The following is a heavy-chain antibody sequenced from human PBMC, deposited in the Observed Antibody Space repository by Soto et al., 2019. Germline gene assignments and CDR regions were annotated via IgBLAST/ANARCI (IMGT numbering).Heavy chain of an antibody. CDR2: ISADSSYI. Sequence: GALSLSFAGSGFMFSAYTMTWVRQAPGKGLEWLSSISADSSYIDYADSLRGRFTVSRDNARKSLYLQIDILGAEDTAVYYCAAPYYFNHWGPGTLVTVSS. D-gene: IGHD3-16*01. V-gene: IGHV3-21*01. CDR3: AAPYYFNH. CDR1: GFMFSAYT. J-gene: IGHJ1*01.